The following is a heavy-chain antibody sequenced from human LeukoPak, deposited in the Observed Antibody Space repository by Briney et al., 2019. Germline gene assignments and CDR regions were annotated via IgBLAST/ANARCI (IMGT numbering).Heavy chain of an antibody. CDR1: GFTFTTYW. D-gene: IGHD4-17*01. Sequence: SGGSLRLSCAASGFTFTTYWMHWVRQAPGKGLVWVSHINSDGSITSYADSVKGRFTISRDNAKNTLYLQMNSLRAEDTAVYYCTKDLPTVTKADAFDIWGQGAMVTVSS. CDR2: INSDGSIT. V-gene: IGHV3-74*01. CDR3: TKDLPTVTKADAFDI. J-gene: IGHJ3*02.